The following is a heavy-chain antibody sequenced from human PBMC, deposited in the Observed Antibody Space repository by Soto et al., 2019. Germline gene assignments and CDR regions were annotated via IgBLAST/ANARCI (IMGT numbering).Heavy chain of an antibody. J-gene: IGHJ4*02. CDR2: IYPGDSDT. D-gene: IGHD3-22*01. V-gene: IGHV5-51*01. Sequence: ESLKISCKGSGYSFTSYWIGWVRQMPGKGLEWMGIIYPGDSDTRYSPSFQGQVTISADKSISTAYLQWSSLKASDTAMYYCARLAREKRWDYYDSSGYYGNYWGQGTQVTVSS. CDR1: GYSFTSYW. CDR3: ARLAREKRWDYYDSSGYYGNY.